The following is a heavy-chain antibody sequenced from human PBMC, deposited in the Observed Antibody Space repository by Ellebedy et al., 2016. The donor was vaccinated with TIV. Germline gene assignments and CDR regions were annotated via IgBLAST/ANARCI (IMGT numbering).Heavy chain of an antibody. CDR1: GSTFEDNA. CDR2: FFWRTGIV. V-gene: IGHV3-9*01. Sequence: GGSLRLXXSASGSTFEDNAIHWVRQPPGRGLEWVSGFFWRTGIVDYADSVKGRFTFSRANAKNSLYLQMNSLRPEDTALYYCVEDGGPGGAEHWGQGTLVTVSS. J-gene: IGHJ4*02. D-gene: IGHD1-14*01. CDR3: VEDGGPGGAEH.